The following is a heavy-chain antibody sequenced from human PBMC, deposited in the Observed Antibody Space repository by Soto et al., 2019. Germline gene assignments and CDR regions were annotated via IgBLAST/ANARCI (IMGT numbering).Heavy chain of an antibody. CDR1: GDSISRGGYS. V-gene: IGHV4-30-2*01. CDR2: IYDSGSN. D-gene: IGHD6-13*01. CDR3: ARGSRSYYDYGMDV. Sequence: SETLSLTCAVSGDSISRGGYSWTWIRQPPGKALEWIGNIYDSGSNSYNPSLKSRVTISVDTSKNQFSLRLTSVTAADTAVYFCARGSRSYYDYGMDVWGQGTTVTV. J-gene: IGHJ6*02.